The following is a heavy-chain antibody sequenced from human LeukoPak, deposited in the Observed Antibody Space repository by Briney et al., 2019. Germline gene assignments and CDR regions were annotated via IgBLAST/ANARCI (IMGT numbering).Heavy chain of an antibody. J-gene: IGHJ4*02. Sequence: SETLSLTCTVSGDSITSYNWNWIRQPPGKGLEWIGSFSYSGSTNYDPSLKSRVTISVDTSKNQFSLKLSSVTAADTAVYYCARGLMMAVAGRGEFHYWGQGTLVTVSS. CDR3: ARGLMMAVAGRGEFHY. CDR2: FSYSGST. V-gene: IGHV4-59*01. D-gene: IGHD6-13*01. CDR1: GDSITSYN.